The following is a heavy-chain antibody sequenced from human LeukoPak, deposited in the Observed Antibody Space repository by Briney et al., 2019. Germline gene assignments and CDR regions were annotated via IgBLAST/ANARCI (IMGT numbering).Heavy chain of an antibody. J-gene: IGHJ4*02. CDR1: GFTFSVFW. CDR3: AGDRATSYFDY. Sequence: GGSLRLSCAASGFTFSVFWMFWVRQAPGQGLVWVSHISPDGRSTNYADSVKGRFTISRDNARNTLYLQLNSLTAEDTAVYYCAGDRATSYFDYWGQGALVTISS. CDR2: ISPDGRST. V-gene: IGHV3-74*01. D-gene: IGHD1-26*01.